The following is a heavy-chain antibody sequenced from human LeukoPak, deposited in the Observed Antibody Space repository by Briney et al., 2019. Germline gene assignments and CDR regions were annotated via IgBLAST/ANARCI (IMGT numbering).Heavy chain of an antibody. J-gene: IGHJ3*02. CDR3: AREIVVVPAYAFDI. V-gene: IGHV3-64*01. D-gene: IGHD2-2*01. CDR1: RFTFSSYA. Sequence: SGGSLRLSCAASRFTFSSYAMHWVRQAPGKGLEYVSAISSNGGSTYYANSVKGRFTISRDNSKNTLYLQMGSLRAEDMAVYYCAREIVVVPAYAFDIWGQGTMVTVSS. CDR2: ISSNGGST.